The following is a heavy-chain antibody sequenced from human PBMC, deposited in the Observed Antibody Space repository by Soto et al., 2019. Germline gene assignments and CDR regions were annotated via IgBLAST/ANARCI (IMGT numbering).Heavy chain of an antibody. J-gene: IGHJ6*02. CDR1: GFTFSSYG. V-gene: IGHV3-33*01. CDR3: ARDGEQLAAYYYYGMDV. D-gene: IGHD6-6*01. CDR2: IWYDGSNK. Sequence: HPGGSLRLSCAASGFTFSSYGMHWVRQAPGKGLEWVAVIWYDGSNKYYADSVKGRFTISRDNSKNTLYLQMNSLRAEDTAVYYCARDGEQLAAYYYYGMDVGGQGTTVTVSS.